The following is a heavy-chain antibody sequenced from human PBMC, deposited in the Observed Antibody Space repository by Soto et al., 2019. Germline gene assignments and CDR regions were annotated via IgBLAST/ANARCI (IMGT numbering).Heavy chain of an antibody. J-gene: IGHJ4*02. V-gene: IGHV1-18*04. CDR2: ISGYNGNT. CDR3: ARGYFDY. CDR1: GYTFTSYG. Sequence: ASVKVSCKTSGYTFTSYGVSWVRQAPGQGLEWVGRISGYNGNTNYAQKLQGRVTMTTDTSTATAYMELRGLRSDDTAIYYCARGYFDYWGQGTLVTVSS.